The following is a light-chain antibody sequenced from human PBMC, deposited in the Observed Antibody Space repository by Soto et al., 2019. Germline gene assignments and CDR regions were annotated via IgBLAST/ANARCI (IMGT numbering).Light chain of an antibody. V-gene: IGLV2-8*01. Sequence: QSALTQPPSASGSPGQSVTISCTGTSSDVGGYNYVSWYQQHPGKAPKLMISEVSKRPSGVPDRFSGSKSGNTASLTVSGRQAEEEADYYCSSSAGNNNLVFXXGTKLTVL. CDR1: SSDVGGYNY. CDR2: EVS. J-gene: IGLJ2*01. CDR3: SSSAGNNNLV.